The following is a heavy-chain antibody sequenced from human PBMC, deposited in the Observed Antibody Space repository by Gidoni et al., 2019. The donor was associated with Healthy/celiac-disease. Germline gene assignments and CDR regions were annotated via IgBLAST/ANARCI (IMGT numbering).Heavy chain of an antibody. J-gene: IGHJ4*02. CDR2: FSAYNGNT. V-gene: IGHV1-18*04. CDR3: ARLGAREPGDY. CDR1: GYTFTSYG. D-gene: IGHD1-26*01. Sequence: QAHLVQSGAEVMKPSASVKVSCQASGYTFTSYGISWVRQAPGKGLEWMGWFSAYNGNTNYAQKLQGRVTMTTDTSTSTAYMELRSLRSDDTAVYYCARLGAREPGDYWGQGTLVTVSS.